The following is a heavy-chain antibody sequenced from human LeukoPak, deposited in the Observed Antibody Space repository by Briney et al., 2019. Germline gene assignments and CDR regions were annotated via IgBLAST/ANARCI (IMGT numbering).Heavy chain of an antibody. J-gene: IGHJ4*02. D-gene: IGHD3-22*01. V-gene: IGHV3-23*01. CDR1: GFTFSSYS. CDR2: ISGSGFRI. Sequence: GGSLRLSCAASGFTFSSYSMNWVRQAPGKGLEWVSSISGSGFRIYYADFVKGRFTISRDTSKNTLYLQLNSLRAEDTAVYYCAKEGVNHYASSGYFPPFDSWGQGTLVTVSS. CDR3: AKEGVNHYASSGYFPPFDS.